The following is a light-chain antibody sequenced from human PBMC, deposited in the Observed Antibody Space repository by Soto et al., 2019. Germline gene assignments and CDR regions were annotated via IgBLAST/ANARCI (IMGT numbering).Light chain of an antibody. CDR1: RVITSH. CDR2: GAS. Sequence: LGVCRGIRKTITCRAKRVITSHLAWYQQKLGRAPKLLIYGASSWESGVPARFSGSGYGTEFTLTISSLQPEDFATYYCQQYEIYPQTFGQGTKVDIK. V-gene: IGKV1-5*01. J-gene: IGKJ1*01. CDR3: QQYEIYPQT.